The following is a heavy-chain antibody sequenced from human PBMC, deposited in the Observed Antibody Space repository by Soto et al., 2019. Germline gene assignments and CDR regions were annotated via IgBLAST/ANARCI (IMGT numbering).Heavy chain of an antibody. CDR2: IYYSGST. CDR1: GGSISSGVYY. D-gene: IGHD6-19*01. CDR3: ARDSEIAVDYFDY. Sequence: SESLAPTSTVSGGSISSGVYYLSWSRQHPGKGLEWIGYIYYSGSTYYNPSLKSRVTISVDTSKNQFSLKLSSVTAADTAVYYCARDSEIAVDYFDYWGQGTLVTVSS. J-gene: IGHJ4*02. V-gene: IGHV4-31*03.